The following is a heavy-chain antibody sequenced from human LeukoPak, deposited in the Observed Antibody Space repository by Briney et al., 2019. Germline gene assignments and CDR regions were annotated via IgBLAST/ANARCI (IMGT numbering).Heavy chain of an antibody. CDR2: ISVSGGSP. CDR1: GVTFSSYA. Sequence: GGSLRLSCVASGVTFSSYAMSWVRQAPGKGLEWVSAISVSGGSPYYADSVKGRFTISRDNSKNTLYLQMNSLRAEDTAVYYCAKAGSSSWYGDYWGQGTLVTVSS. J-gene: IGHJ4*02. V-gene: IGHV3-23*01. D-gene: IGHD6-13*01. CDR3: AKAGSSSWYGDY.